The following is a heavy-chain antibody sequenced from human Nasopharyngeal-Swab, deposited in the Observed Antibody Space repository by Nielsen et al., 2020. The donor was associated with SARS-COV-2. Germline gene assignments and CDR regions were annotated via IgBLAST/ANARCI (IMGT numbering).Heavy chain of an antibody. CDR3: ARAHSGSYFGAFDI. J-gene: IGHJ3*02. V-gene: IGHV3-30*04. D-gene: IGHD1-26*01. CDR2: ISYDGSNK. CDR1: GITFSSHA. Sequence: GGSLRLSSAASGITFSSHAMHWVRQAPGKGLEWVAVISYDGSNKYYADSVKGRFTISRDNSKNTLYLQMNSLRAEDTAVYYCARAHSGSYFGAFDIWGQGTMVTVSS.